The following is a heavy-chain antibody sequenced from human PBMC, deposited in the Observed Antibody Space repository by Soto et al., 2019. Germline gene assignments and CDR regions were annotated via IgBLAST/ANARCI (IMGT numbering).Heavy chain of an antibody. J-gene: IGHJ4*02. CDR3: VKGEYYYDSSGYYPFDY. D-gene: IGHD3-22*01. Sequence: GFLRLSCSASGFTFSSYAMHWGRQAPGKGLEYVSSISTKGGSTHYADYVKGRLTISRDNSKNTQYLQMSSLRADDTAVYYCVKGEYYYDSSGYYPFDYWGQGTLVTVSS. V-gene: IGHV3-64D*06. CDR1: GFTFSSYA. CDR2: ISTKGGST.